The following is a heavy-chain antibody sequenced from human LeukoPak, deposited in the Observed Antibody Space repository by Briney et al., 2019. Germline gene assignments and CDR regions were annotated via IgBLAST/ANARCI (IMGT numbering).Heavy chain of an antibody. CDR1: GFTFSSNS. D-gene: IGHD2-8*02. V-gene: IGHV3-21*01. J-gene: IGHJ4*02. CDR2: ISSSSDYI. CDR3: VRGSAVTNTGYY. Sequence: GGSLRLSCAASGFTFSSNSMNWVRQAPGKGLEWVSSISSSSDYIYYADSVKGRFTISRDNAKNSLYLQMNSLRAEDTAVYYCVRGSAVTNTGYYWGQGTLVTVSS.